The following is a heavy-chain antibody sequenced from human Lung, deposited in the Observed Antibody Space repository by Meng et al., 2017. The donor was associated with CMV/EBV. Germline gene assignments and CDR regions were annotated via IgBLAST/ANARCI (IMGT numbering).Heavy chain of an antibody. V-gene: IGHV1-8*01. Sequence: ASVXVSXKASGYTFTSYDINWVRQATGQGLEWMGWMNPNSGNTGYAQKFQGRVTMTRNTSISTAYMELSSLRSEDTAVYYCARVNSPYYYYGMDVWGQGTTVTFSS. CDR2: MNPNSGNT. J-gene: IGHJ6*02. CDR1: GYTFTSYD. D-gene: IGHD4-23*01. CDR3: ARVNSPYYYYGMDV.